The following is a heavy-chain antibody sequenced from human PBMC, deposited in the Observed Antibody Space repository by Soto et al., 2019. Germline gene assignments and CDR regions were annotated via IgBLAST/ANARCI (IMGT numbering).Heavy chain of an antibody. J-gene: IGHJ6*02. CDR3: ALWEGIVGVEAAMDV. Sequence: QVQLVQSGAEVKKPGDSVKVSCKASGYTFTSYGISWVRQAPGQGLEWMGWISAYNGNTNYAQKLQGRVTMTTDTSTSTDYMELRSLRSDDTAVYYCALWEGIVGVEAAMDVWGQGTTVTVSS. CDR2: ISAYNGNT. CDR1: GYTFTSYG. D-gene: IGHD1-26*01. V-gene: IGHV1-18*01.